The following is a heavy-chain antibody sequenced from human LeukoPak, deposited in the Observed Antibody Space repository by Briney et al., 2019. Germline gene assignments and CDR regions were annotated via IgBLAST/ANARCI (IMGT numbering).Heavy chain of an antibody. CDR1: GFTFSSYAM. V-gene: IGHV4-4*02. J-gene: IGHJ4*02. CDR3: SRENGAFSPFGY. CDR2: ISLSGLT. D-gene: IGHD2-8*01. Sequence: PGGSLRLPCAASGFTFSSYAMSWVRQAPGQGLEWIGEISLSGLTNYNPSLKSRVTVSLDKSKNHLSLNLTSVTAADTTVYYCSRENGAFSPFGYWGQGTLVTVPS.